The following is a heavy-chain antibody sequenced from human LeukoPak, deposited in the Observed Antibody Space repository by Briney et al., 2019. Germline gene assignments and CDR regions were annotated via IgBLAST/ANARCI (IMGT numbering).Heavy chain of an antibody. CDR2: IIPIFGTA. CDR1: GGTFSSYA. Sequence: GASVKVSCKASGGTFSSYAISWVRQAPGQGLDWMGGIIPIFGTANYAPKFQDRVTITADESTSTAYVELSSLRSEDTAVYYCARGRWDYYGSERNWFDPWGQGTLVTVSS. D-gene: IGHD3-10*01. CDR3: ARGRWDYYGSERNWFDP. J-gene: IGHJ5*02. V-gene: IGHV1-69*13.